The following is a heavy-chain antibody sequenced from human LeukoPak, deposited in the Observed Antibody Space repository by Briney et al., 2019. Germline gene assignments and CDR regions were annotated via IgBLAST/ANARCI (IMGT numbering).Heavy chain of an antibody. CDR2: IKQDGSAK. V-gene: IGHV3-7*01. CDR3: AGCAGNSCYFDY. CDR1: GFSFISYW. Sequence: PGGSLRHSCAASGFSFISYWMSWVRQAPGKGLEWVANIKQDGSAKNYVDSVKGRFTISRDNAKNSLYLQLNSLRAEDTAVYYCAGCAGNSCYFDYWGQGTLVIVSS. J-gene: IGHJ4*02. D-gene: IGHD1-1*01.